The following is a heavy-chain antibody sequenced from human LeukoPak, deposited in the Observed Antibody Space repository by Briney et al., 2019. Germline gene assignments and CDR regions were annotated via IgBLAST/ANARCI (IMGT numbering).Heavy chain of an antibody. Sequence: SGGSLRLSCAASGFTFSSYWMSWVRQAPGKGLGWVANIKQDGSEKYYVDSVKGRFTISRDNAKNSLYLQMNSLRAEDTAVYYCARVGPGIIPPFNYYFDYWGQGTLVTVSS. CDR1: GFTFSSYW. D-gene: IGHD3-10*01. CDR3: ARVGPGIIPPFNYYFDY. V-gene: IGHV3-7*01. J-gene: IGHJ4*02. CDR2: IKQDGSEK.